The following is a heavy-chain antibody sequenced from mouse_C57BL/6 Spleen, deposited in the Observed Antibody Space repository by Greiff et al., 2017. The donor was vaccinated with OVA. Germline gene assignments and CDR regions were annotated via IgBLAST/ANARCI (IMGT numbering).Heavy chain of an antibody. D-gene: IGHD2-4*01. CDR3: ARNDYDGGFAY. CDR2: RSYDGSN. Sequence: EVQLQESGPGLVKPSQSLSLTCSVTGYSITSGYFWYWIRQLPGNQLEWVGNRSYDGSNNYNQSLKKRISITRDTSKNQFFLKLNSVTTEDTATSYYARNDYDGGFAYWGQGTLVTVSA. V-gene: IGHV3-6*01. CDR1: GYSITSGYF. J-gene: IGHJ3*01.